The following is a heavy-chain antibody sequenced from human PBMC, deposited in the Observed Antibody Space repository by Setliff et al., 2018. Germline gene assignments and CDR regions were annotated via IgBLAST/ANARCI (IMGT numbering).Heavy chain of an antibody. Sequence: GGSLRLSCAASGFTFSSYSIHWVRQAPGKGLEWVAVVSHDENTKYYADSVKDRFIISRDNSKNTVYLQMNSLRAADTAVYYCARLLNDYGDYRFDYWGQGTLVTVSS. J-gene: IGHJ4*02. CDR2: VSHDENTK. V-gene: IGHV3-30*04. CDR1: GFTFSSYS. CDR3: ARLLNDYGDYRFDY. D-gene: IGHD4-17*01.